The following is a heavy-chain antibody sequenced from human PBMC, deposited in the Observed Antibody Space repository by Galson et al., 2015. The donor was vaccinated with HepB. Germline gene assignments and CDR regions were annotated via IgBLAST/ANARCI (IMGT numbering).Heavy chain of an antibody. CDR3: ARRGYYDFWSCYVTPGDYYYYSGMDV. V-gene: IGHV1-18*04. J-gene: IGHJ6*02. Sequence: SVKVSCKASGYTFTSYGISWVRQAPGQGLEWMGWISAYNGNTNYAQKLQGRVTMTTDTSTSTAYMELRSLRSDDTAVYYCARRGYYDFWSCYVTPGDYYYYSGMDVWGQGTTVTVSS. D-gene: IGHD3-3*01. CDR2: ISAYNGNT. CDR1: GYTFTSYG.